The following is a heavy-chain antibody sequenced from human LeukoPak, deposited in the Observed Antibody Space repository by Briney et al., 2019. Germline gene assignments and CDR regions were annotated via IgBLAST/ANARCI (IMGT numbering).Heavy chain of an antibody. Sequence: GSLRLSCAASGFTFSSYSMNWVRQAPGKGLEWVSYISSSSSTIYYADSVKGRLTISRDNAKNSLYLQMNSLRAEDTAVYYCARGYYFDSSGSSDYWGQGTLVTVSS. J-gene: IGHJ4*02. CDR3: ARGYYFDSSGSSDY. CDR1: GFTFSSYS. CDR2: ISSSSSTI. D-gene: IGHD3-22*01. V-gene: IGHV3-48*01.